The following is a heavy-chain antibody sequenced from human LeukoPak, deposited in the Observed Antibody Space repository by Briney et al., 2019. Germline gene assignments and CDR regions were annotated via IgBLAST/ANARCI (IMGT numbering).Heavy chain of an antibody. CDR2: IYYSGST. Sequence: SETLSLTCTVSGGSISSYYWSWIRQPPGKGLEWIGYIYYSGSTNYNPFLKSRVTISVDTSKNQFSLKLSSVTAADTAVYYCARDLVGATLSNWFDPWGQGTLVTVSS. V-gene: IGHV4-59*01. CDR3: ARDLVGATLSNWFDP. D-gene: IGHD1-26*01. J-gene: IGHJ5*02. CDR1: GGSISSYY.